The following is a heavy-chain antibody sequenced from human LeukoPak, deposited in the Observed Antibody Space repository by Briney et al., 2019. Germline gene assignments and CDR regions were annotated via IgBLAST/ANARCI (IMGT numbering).Heavy chain of an antibody. CDR3: ARDSGIRGSYYFDS. V-gene: IGHV3-7*01. CDR2: IKQDGSEK. CDR1: GFTFSDCW. D-gene: IGHD1-14*01. J-gene: IGHJ4*02. Sequence: GGSLRLSCAASGFTFSDCWMSWVRHAPGKGLEWVANIKQDGSEKYCVDSVKGRFTISRDNAKNSLYLQMNSLRAEDTAVYYCARDSGIRGSYYFDSWGQGTLVTVSS.